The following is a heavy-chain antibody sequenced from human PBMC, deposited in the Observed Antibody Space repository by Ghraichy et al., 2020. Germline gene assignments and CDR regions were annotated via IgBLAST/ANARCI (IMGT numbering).Heavy chain of an antibody. Sequence: SETLSLTCAVSGSSVSSYYWWWGWVRQPPGKGLEWIVEAFHSGSNWYNPSLKNRLAISVDKSKNQFSLELRSVSAADTAVYFCARLPRSEYTYGPAWRFDPWGQGTLVIVSS. V-gene: IGHV4-4*02. D-gene: IGHD5-18*01. CDR3: ARLPRSEYTYGPAWRFDP. CDR1: GSSVSSYYW. J-gene: IGHJ5*02. CDR2: AFHSGSN.